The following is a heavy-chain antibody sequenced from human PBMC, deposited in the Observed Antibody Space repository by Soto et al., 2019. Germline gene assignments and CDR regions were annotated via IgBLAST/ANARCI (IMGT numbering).Heavy chain of an antibody. J-gene: IGHJ6*02. CDR2: INPSGGST. CDR3: ARDRGNLWGYYYYGMDV. V-gene: IGHV1-46*01. Sequence: ASVKVSCKASGYTFTSYYMHWVRQAPGQGLEWMGIINPSGGSTSYAQKFQGRVTMTRDTSTSTVYMELSSLRSLDTAVYYCARDRGNLWGYYYYGMDVWGQGTTVTVSS. D-gene: IGHD2-15*01. CDR1: GYTFTSYY.